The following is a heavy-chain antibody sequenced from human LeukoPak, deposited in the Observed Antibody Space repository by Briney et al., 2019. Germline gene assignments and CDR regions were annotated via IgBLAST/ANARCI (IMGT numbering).Heavy chain of an antibody. CDR1: GFTFSSYS. J-gene: IGHJ6*03. CDR2: ISSSSSYI. V-gene: IGHV3-21*01. CDR3: ARVASGPSSYYYYYMDV. D-gene: IGHD3-10*01. Sequence: GGSLRLSCAASGFTFSSYSMNWVRQAPGKGLEWVSSISSSSSYIYYADSVKGRFTISRDNAKNSLYLQMNSLRAEDTAVYYCARVASGPSSYYYYYMDVWGKGTTVTVSS.